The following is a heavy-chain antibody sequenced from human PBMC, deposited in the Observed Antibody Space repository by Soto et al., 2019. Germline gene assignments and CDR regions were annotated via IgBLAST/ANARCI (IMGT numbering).Heavy chain of an antibody. Sequence: PSETLSLTCAVYGGSFSGYYWTWIRQPPGKGLEWLGEINHRGSTNYKPSLRSRVTISVDTSKNQPSLKVSSVTAADTAVYYCARGRTLITGTSLDYWGQGTLVTVS. V-gene: IGHV4-34*01. J-gene: IGHJ4*02. CDR3: ARGRTLITGTSLDY. D-gene: IGHD1-20*01. CDR2: INHRGST. CDR1: GGSFSGYY.